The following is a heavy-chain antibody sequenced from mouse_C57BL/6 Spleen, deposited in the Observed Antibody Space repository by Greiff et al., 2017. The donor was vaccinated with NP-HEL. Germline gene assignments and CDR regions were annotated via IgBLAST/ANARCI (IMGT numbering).Heavy chain of an antibody. CDR2: IRNKANGYTT. Sequence: EVQRVESGGGLVQPGGSLSLSCAASGFTFTDYYMSWVRQPPGKALEWLGFIRNKANGYTTEYSASVKGRFTISRDNSQSILYLQMNALRAEDSATYYCARYDSNYRFAYWGQGTLVTVSA. J-gene: IGHJ3*01. D-gene: IGHD2-5*01. V-gene: IGHV7-3*01. CDR1: GFTFTDYY. CDR3: ARYDSNYRFAY.